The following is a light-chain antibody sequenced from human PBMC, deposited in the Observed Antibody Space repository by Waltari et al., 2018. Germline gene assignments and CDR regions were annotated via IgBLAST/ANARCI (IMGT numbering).Light chain of an antibody. V-gene: IGKV1-6*01. CDR2: AAY. Sequence: AIQVTQSPSSLSASVEDRVTITCRASQGIRKDLGWYQQKPGKAPRLLIYAAYNFESGVPSRFSGSGSGTDFTLSISSLQPEDFATYYCLQDFAYPRTFGQGTKVEIK. CDR1: QGIRKD. J-gene: IGKJ1*01. CDR3: LQDFAYPRT.